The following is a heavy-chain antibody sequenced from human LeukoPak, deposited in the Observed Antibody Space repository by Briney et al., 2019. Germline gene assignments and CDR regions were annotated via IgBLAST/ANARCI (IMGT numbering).Heavy chain of an antibody. CDR2: ISYDGSNK. J-gene: IGHJ4*02. D-gene: IGHD5-18*01. V-gene: IGHV3-30*18. Sequence: GGSLRLSCAASGFTFSSYGMHWVRRAPGKGLEWVAVISYDGSNKYCADSVKGRFTISRDNSKNTLYLQMHSLRAEDTAVYYCAKDRGYSYFDYWGQGTLVTVSS. CDR3: AKDRGYSYFDY. CDR1: GFTFSSYG.